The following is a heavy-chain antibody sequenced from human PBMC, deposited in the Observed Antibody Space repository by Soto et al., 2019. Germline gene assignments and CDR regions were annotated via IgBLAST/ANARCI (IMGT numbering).Heavy chain of an antibody. CDR3: ARFRAPRRQLISMSFHL. CDR1: GYDFTNYW. J-gene: IGHJ4*03. CDR2: IYPGDSDI. Sequence: GESLKISCKASGYDFTNYWIAWVRQTPGRGLEWMGMIYPGDSDIRYNPSFRGRVTISANKSITSAFVQWGSLKASDSAIYYCARFRAPRRQLISMSFHLWGLGTLVTVSS. D-gene: IGHD6-13*01. V-gene: IGHV5-51*01.